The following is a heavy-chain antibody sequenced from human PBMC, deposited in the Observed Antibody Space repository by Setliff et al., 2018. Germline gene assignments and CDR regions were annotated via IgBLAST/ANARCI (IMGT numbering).Heavy chain of an antibody. J-gene: IGHJ1*01. V-gene: IGHV4-34*10. CDR3: ARVDFTMIQGVLGL. Sequence: SETLSLTCTVYGVSFSDYYWGWVRQSPGKGLDWIGEINHSGTTNYDSSLEGRISISVETSKRQFSLNLSSVTAADTAVYYCARVDFTMIQGVLGLWGQGTLVTVSS. CDR1: GVSFSDYY. D-gene: IGHD3-10*01. CDR2: INHSGTT.